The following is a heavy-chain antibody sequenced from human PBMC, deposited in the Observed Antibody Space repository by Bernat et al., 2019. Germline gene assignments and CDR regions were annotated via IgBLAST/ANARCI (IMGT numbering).Heavy chain of an antibody. V-gene: IGHV3-15*01. J-gene: IGHJ4*02. D-gene: IGHD5-12*01. Sequence: EVQLVESGGDLVKPGGSLRLSCATSAFTFSNAWMSWVRQAPGKGLEWVGLIRSKADGGTTDYGAPVKGRFAISRDDSKSTLYLQMTSLRTEDTAVYYCTTAQGVKGGYSGYDIDYWGQGTLVTVSS. CDR2: IRSKADGGTT. CDR1: AFTFSNAW. CDR3: TTAQGVKGGYSGYDIDY.